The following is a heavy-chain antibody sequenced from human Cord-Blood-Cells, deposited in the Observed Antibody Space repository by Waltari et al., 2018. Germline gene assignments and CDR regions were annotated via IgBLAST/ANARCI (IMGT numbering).Heavy chain of an antibody. Sequence: QLQLQESGPGLVKPSETLSLTCTVSGGSISSSSYYWGWIRQPPGKGLEWIGSIYYSGSTYDNPSLKSRVTISVDTSKNQVSLKLSSVTAADTAVYYCASQLYYDFWSGYYYYFDYWGQGTLVTVSS. D-gene: IGHD3-3*01. CDR2: IYYSGST. CDR3: ASQLYYDFWSGYYYYFDY. J-gene: IGHJ4*02. CDR1: GGSISSSSYY. V-gene: IGHV4-39*01.